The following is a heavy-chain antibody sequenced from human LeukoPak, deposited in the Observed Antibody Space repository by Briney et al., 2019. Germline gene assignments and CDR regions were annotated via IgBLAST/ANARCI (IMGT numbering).Heavy chain of an antibody. J-gene: IGHJ4*02. CDR3: ARFTLRYYFDY. D-gene: IGHD2/OR15-2a*01. CDR2: IYSGGST. CDR1: GFTVSSNY. V-gene: IGHV3-53*01. Sequence: GGSLRLSCAASGFTVSSNYMSWVRQAPGKGLEWVSVIYSGGSTYYADSVKGRFTISRDNSKNTLYLQMNSLRAEDTAVYYCARFTLRYYFDYWGQGTLVTVSS.